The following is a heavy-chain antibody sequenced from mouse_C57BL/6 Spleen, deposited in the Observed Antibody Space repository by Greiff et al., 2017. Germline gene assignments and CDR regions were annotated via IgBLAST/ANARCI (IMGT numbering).Heavy chain of an antibody. CDR2: IDPETGGT. Sequence: VQLQQSGAELVRPGASVTLSCKASGYTFTDYEMHWVKQTPVHGLEWIGAIDPETGGTAYTQKFKGKAILTADKSSSTAYMELRSLTSEDSSGYYCTRPTFYYFDYWGQGTTLTVSS. D-gene: IGHD2-10*01. CDR1: GYTFTDYE. J-gene: IGHJ2*01. V-gene: IGHV1-15*01. CDR3: TRPTFYYFDY.